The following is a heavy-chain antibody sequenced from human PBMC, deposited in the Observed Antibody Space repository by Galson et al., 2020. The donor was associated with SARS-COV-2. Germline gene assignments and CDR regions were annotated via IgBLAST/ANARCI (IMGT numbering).Heavy chain of an antibody. CDR1: GYSFTRYW. Sequence: GESLKISCQGSGYSFTRYWITWVRQMSGKGLEWLGRIDASDSYTNYSPSFQGHVTISVDKSISTAYLQWSTLRASDTAIYYCARHGCSGGSCFLDYDGMDVWGQGTTVTVSS. V-gene: IGHV5-10-1*01. CDR2: IDASDSYT. D-gene: IGHD2-15*01. CDR3: ARHGCSGGSCFLDYDGMDV. J-gene: IGHJ6*02.